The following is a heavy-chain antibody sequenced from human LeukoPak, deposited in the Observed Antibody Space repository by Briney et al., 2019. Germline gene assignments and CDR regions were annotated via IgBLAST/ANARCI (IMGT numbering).Heavy chain of an antibody. J-gene: IGHJ6*02. CDR1: GFTFSSYA. D-gene: IGHD6-13*01. Sequence: GGSLRLSCAASGFTFSSYAMSWVRQAPGKGLEWVSAISGSGGSTYYADSVKGRFTISRDNSKNTLYLQMNSLRAEDTAVYYCAKEVSSSWYGHYYGIDVWGQGTTVTVSS. CDR2: ISGSGGST. V-gene: IGHV3-23*01. CDR3: AKEVSSSWYGHYYGIDV.